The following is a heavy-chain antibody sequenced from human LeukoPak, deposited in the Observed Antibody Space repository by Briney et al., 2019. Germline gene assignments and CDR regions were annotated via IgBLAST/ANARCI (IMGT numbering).Heavy chain of an antibody. CDR3: ARNPPLYYSGSSTTTFDY. D-gene: IGHD3-10*01. CDR1: GFTFSNDV. J-gene: IGHJ4*02. V-gene: IGHV3-23*01. CDR2: ISGTGGTT. Sequence: GGSLRLSCAASGFTFSNDVMSWVRQAPRKGLEWVSAISGTGGTTYYADSVKGRFTISRDNSKNTLYLQMNSLRAEDTALYYCARNPPLYYSGSSTTTFDYWGQGTLVTVSS.